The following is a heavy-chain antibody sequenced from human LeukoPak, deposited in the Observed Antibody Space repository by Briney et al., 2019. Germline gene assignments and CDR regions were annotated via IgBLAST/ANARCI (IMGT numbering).Heavy chain of an antibody. V-gene: IGHV1-2*02. Sequence: ASVKVSCKASGYTFTGYYMHWVRQASGQGLEWMGWINPNSGGTNYAQKFQGRVTMTRDTSISTAYMELSRLRSDDTAVYYCARDPRRDYVWGSYRPNWFNPWGQGTLVTVSS. CDR2: INPNSGGT. J-gene: IGHJ5*02. D-gene: IGHD3-16*02. CDR1: GYTFTGYY. CDR3: ARDPRRDYVWGSYRPNWFNP.